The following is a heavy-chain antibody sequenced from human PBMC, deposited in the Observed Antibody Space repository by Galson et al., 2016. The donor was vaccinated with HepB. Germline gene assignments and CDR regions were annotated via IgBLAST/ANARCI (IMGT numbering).Heavy chain of an antibody. J-gene: IGHJ2*01. CDR3: ARKTVTPDWYFDL. D-gene: IGHD4-11*01. Sequence: SLRLSCAASGFTFSNYAMNWVRQAPGKGLEWVSYISSSSSAIYYADSVKGRFTMPRDNAKNSLYLQMNSLRDEDTAVYYCARKTVTPDWYFDLWGRGTLVTVSS. CDR1: GFTFSNYA. V-gene: IGHV3-48*02. CDR2: ISSSSSAI.